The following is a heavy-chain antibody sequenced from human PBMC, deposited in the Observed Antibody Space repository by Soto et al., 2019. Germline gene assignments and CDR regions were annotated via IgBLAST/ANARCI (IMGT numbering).Heavy chain of an antibody. CDR3: VRVTGYYTDQFDY. J-gene: IGHJ4*02. CDR1: GGYIGSYY. CDR2: IYYSGST. V-gene: IGHV4-59*01. Sequence: SETLSLTCSVSGGYIGSYYWSWIRPKHGKGLEWIGYIYYSGSTNYNPSLKSRVTISVDTPKKQLSLTLSSVTAADTAVYYCVRVTGYYTDQFDYWGQGTLVTVSS. D-gene: IGHD3-9*01.